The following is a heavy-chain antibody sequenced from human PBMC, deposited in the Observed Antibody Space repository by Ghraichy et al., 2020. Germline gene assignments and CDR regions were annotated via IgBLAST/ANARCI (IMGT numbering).Heavy chain of an antibody. D-gene: IGHD4-17*01. Sequence: SETLSLTCTVSGYSISSGYYWGWIRQPPGTGLEWIGSIDHSGSTYYNPSLKSRVTISVDTSKDQFSLKLSSVTAADTAMYYCARDTVTTSYYYYMDVWGKGTTVTVSS. CDR1: GYSISSGYY. V-gene: IGHV4-38-2*02. CDR2: IDHSGST. J-gene: IGHJ6*03. CDR3: ARDTVTTSYYYYMDV.